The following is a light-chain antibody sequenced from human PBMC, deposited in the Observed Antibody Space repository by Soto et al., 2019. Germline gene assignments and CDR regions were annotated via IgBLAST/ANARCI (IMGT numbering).Light chain of an antibody. CDR2: AAT. Sequence: DIQMTQSPSSLSASVGDRVTVTCRTSQNIYNYLNWYQQRPGKAPKLLIYAATSVQSGVPLRFSGSGSGTDFTLTISSLHPEDFATYYCQQTHSTPVTFGQGTRLDVK. V-gene: IGKV1-39*01. CDR1: QNIYNY. CDR3: QQTHSTPVT. J-gene: IGKJ5*01.